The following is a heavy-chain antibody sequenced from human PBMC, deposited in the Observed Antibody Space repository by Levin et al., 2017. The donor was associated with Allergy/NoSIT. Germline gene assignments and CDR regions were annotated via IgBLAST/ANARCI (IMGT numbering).Heavy chain of an antibody. V-gene: IGHV3-72*01. CDR3: VRGIATTGGSETFDI. CDR1: GFIFSDHY. Sequence: GGSLRLSCAASGFIFSDHYMDWVRQAPGKGLEWVGRTRNKANSYTTEYAASVKGRFTISRDDSKNSLYLQMHRLKIEDTAMYYCVRGIATTGGSETFDIWGQGTMVTVSS. D-gene: IGHD3-10*01. J-gene: IGHJ3*02. CDR2: TRNKANSYTT.